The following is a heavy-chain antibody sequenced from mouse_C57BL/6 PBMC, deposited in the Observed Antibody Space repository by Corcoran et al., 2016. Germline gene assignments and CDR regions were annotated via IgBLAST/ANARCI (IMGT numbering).Heavy chain of an antibody. D-gene: IGHD1-1*01. CDR2: INPYNGGT. V-gene: IGHV1-19*01. J-gene: IGHJ1*03. CDR3: ARVTTVGDWYFDV. Sequence: EVQLQQSGPVLVKPGASVKMSCKASGYTFTDYYMNWVKQSHGKSLEWIGVINPYNGGTSYNQKFKGKATLTVDKSSSTAYMELNSLTSEDSAVYYCARVTTVGDWYFDVWGTGTTVTVSS. CDR1: GYTFTDYY.